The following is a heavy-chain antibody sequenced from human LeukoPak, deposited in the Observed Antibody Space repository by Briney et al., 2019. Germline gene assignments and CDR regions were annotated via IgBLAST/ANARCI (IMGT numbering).Heavy chain of an antibody. CDR1: GFTFSSYA. CDR3: VNRLAQIWSGPYADALDI. Sequence: PGGSLRLSCAASGFTFSSYAMSWVRQAPGKGLEWVSAISGSGGSTYYADSVKGRFTISRDNSKNTLYLQMNSLRAEDTAVYYCVNRLAQIWSGPYADALDIWGQGTMVTVSS. J-gene: IGHJ3*02. D-gene: IGHD3-3*01. CDR2: ISGSGGST. V-gene: IGHV3-23*01.